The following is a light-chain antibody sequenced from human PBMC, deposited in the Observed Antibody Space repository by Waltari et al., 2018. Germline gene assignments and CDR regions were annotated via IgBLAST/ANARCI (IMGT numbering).Light chain of an antibody. J-gene: IGKJ1*01. CDR1: QSVGTK. CDR3: QQYNLWPWT. V-gene: IGKV3-15*01. CDR2: GAS. Sequence: EIVMTQSPVTLSVSPGERATLSCRASQSVGTKLAWYQQKPGQAPRLLIYGASTRATGFAARFSGSGSGTEFTLTISSLQSEDFAIYYCQQYNLWPWTFDQGTKVDIK.